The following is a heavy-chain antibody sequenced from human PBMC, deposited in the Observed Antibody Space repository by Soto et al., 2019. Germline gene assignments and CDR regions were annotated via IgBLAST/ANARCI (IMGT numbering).Heavy chain of an antibody. CDR3: ATSVNAAMAFDY. CDR1: GYTFTHYY. J-gene: IGHJ4*02. CDR2: INPNGGIT. Sequence: QVQLVQSGAEVKKPGASVRVSCKASGYTFTHYYIHWVRQAPGQGREWMGIINPNGGITTYAQKFRDGFSMTRDTSTSTVYLELSSLRSEDSAVYYCATSVNAAMAFDYWGQGNLVTVAS. V-gene: IGHV1-46*01. D-gene: IGHD5-18*01.